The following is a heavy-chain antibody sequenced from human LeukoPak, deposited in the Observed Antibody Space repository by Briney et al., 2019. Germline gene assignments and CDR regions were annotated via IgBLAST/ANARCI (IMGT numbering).Heavy chain of an antibody. Sequence: MTGGSLRLSCAASGFTVSSNYMSWVRQPPGKGLEWIGSIYYSGGTYYNPSLKSRVTISVDTSKNQFSLKLSSVTAADTAVYYCARRLSTYSSSPYFDYWGQGTLVTVSS. J-gene: IGHJ4*02. D-gene: IGHD6-6*01. CDR1: GFTVSSNY. CDR3: ARRLSTYSSSPYFDY. V-gene: IGHV4-39*01. CDR2: IYYSGGT.